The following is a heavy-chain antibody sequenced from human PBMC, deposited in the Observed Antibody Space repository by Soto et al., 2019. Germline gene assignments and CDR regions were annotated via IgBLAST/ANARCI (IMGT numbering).Heavy chain of an antibody. D-gene: IGHD3-10*01. CDR3: AQARGLGQRRDY. Sequence: QVQLVQSGAEVKKPGSSVKVSCKASGGTFSSYAISWVRQAPVQGLEWMGGIIPIFGTANYEQKFQGRARITADDSTSPAYMELSSLGSEDKAAYSCAQARGLGQRRDYWGQGTLVTVSS. J-gene: IGHJ4*02. CDR1: GGTFSSYA. CDR2: IIPIFGTA. V-gene: IGHV1-69*12.